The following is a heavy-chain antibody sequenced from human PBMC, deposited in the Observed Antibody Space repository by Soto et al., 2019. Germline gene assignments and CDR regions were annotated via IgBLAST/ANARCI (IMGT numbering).Heavy chain of an antibody. V-gene: IGHV4-59*01. CDR1: GGSISSYY. Sequence: PSETLSLTCTVSGGSISSYYWSWIRQPPGRGLEWIGYIYYSGSTNYNPSLKSRVTISVDTSKNQFSLKLSSVTAADTAVYYCAKDARYSSGWYWFDPWGQGTLVTVSS. D-gene: IGHD6-19*01. CDR3: AKDARYSSGWYWFDP. J-gene: IGHJ5*02. CDR2: IYYSGST.